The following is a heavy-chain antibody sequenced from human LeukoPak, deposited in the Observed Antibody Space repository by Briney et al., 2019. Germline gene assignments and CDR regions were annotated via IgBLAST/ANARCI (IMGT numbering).Heavy chain of an antibody. CDR3: ARLGWELPSGIDY. J-gene: IGHJ4*02. CDR2: IYPVDPDT. D-gene: IGHD1-26*01. V-gene: IGHV5-51*01. Sequence: GASPKTSCKGSGYSFTSCWIGWVRQMPGRGLVWWGIIYPVDPDTSYSPSFQGQVTISADKSISTAYLQWSSLKASDPAMYYCARLGWELPSGIDYWGQGTLVTVSS. CDR1: GYSFTSCW.